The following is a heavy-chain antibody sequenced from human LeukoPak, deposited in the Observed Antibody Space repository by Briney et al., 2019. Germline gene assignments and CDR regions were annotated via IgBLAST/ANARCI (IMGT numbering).Heavy chain of an antibody. CDR2: IVVGSGNT. CDR3: AANAPRVVLEDAFDI. V-gene: IGHV1-58*02. D-gene: IGHD4/OR15-4a*01. CDR1: GFTFTISA. J-gene: IGHJ3*02. Sequence: AVKLTLSSSGFTFTISAMQRVRQPRGQRLEWIGWIVVGSGNTNYAQKFQERITITRDMSTSTAYLELSSLRSEDTAVYYCAANAPRVVLEDAFDIWAQHTIHTVSS.